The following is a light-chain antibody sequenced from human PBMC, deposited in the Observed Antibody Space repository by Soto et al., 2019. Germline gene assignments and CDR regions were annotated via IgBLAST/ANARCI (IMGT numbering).Light chain of an antibody. CDR3: QQRNNWPPIT. CDR1: QSISSY. CDR2: DAS. J-gene: IGKJ5*01. V-gene: IGKV3-11*01. Sequence: EIVLTQSPATLSLSPGERATLSCRASQSISSYLAWYQHKPGQAPRLLIYDASNRATGIPARFSGSGSGTDFTLTISSLEPEDFAIYYCQQRNNWPPITFGQGTRLEIK.